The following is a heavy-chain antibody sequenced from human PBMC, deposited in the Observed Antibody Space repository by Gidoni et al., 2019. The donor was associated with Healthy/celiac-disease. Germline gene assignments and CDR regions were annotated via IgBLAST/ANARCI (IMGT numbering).Heavy chain of an antibody. J-gene: IGHJ4*02. CDR1: GFTFSSYE. CDR2: ISSSGSTI. V-gene: IGHV3-48*03. D-gene: IGHD3-3*01. CDR3: ASSYRAPYYDFWSGYPPFDY. Sequence: EVQLVESGGGLVQPGGSLRLSCAASGFTFSSYELNWVRQAPGKGLEWVSYISSSGSTIYYADSVKGRFTISRDNAKNSLYLKMNSLRAEDTAVYYCASSYRAPYYDFWSGYPPFDYWGQGTLVTVSS.